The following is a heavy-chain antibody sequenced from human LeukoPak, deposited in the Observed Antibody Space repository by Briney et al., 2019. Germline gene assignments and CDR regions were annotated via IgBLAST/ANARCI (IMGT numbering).Heavy chain of an antibody. CDR3: AEGSPLGYCSGGSCYPRY. D-gene: IGHD2-15*01. CDR1: GFTFSSYA. CDR2: ISGSGGST. Sequence: QLGASLRLSCAASGFTFSSYAMTWVRQAPGKGLEWVSVISGSGGSTYYADSVKGRFTVSRGNSKNTLYLQMSRLRAEDTAVYYCAEGSPLGYCSGGSCYPRYWGQGTLVTVSS. V-gene: IGHV3-23*01. J-gene: IGHJ4*02.